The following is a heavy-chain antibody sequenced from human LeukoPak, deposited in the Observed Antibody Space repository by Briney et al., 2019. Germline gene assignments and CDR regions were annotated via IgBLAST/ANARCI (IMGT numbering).Heavy chain of an antibody. D-gene: IGHD6-13*01. CDR2: ISGSGGST. CDR3: AKVDSSSWYYYYYYMDV. J-gene: IGHJ6*03. V-gene: IGHV3-23*01. Sequence: GGSLRLSCAASGFTFSSYAMSWVRQAPGKGLEWVSAISGSGGSTYYADSVKGRFTISRDNSKNTLYLQMNSLRAEDTAVYYCAKVDSSSWYYYYYYMDVWGKGTTVTVSS. CDR1: GFTFSSYA.